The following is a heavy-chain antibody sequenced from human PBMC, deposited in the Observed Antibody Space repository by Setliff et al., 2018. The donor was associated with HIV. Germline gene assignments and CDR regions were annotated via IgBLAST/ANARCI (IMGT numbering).Heavy chain of an antibody. CDR2: IYYNGNA. V-gene: IGHV4-30-2*01. CDR3: VTSSSWSSRLNF. J-gene: IGHJ4*02. CDR1: GGSMRSSGYS. D-gene: IGHD2-2*01. Sequence: SETLSLTCAVSGGSMRSSGYSWTWIRQAPGKGLEWVGYIYYNGNAYYNPSLKSRVTISVDTSKNQFSLKLTSVTAADTAVYYCVTSSSWSSRLNFWGPGMLVTVSS.